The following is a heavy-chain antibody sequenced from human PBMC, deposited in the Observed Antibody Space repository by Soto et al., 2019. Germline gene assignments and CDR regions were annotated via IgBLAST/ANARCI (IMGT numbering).Heavy chain of an antibody. CDR3: AKEFYYYDSSGYESFDY. V-gene: IGHV3-23*01. D-gene: IGHD3-22*01. Sequence: EVQLLESGGGLVQPGGSLRLSCAASGFTFSSYAMSWVRQAPGKGLEWVSAISGSGGSTYYADSVKGRFTISRDNSKNTLYLQMNSLRAEDTAVYYCAKEFYYYDSSGYESFDYWGQGTLVTVSS. J-gene: IGHJ4*02. CDR2: ISGSGGST. CDR1: GFTFSSYA.